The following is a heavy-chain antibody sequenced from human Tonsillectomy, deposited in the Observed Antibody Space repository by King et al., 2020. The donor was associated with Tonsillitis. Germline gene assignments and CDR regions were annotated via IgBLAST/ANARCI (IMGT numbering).Heavy chain of an antibody. CDR3: ARELRVSY. CDR1: GFTFRSYW. D-gene: IGHD2-21*01. CDR2: IRQVGSDI. Sequence: QLVQSGGGLVQPGGSLRLSCVVSGFTFRSYWMTWVRQPPGKAPEWVASIRQVGSDIYYVDSVKGRFTISRDNAKNSLFLQMNSLRVEDTAVYYCARELRVSYWGQGTLVTVSS. J-gene: IGHJ4*02. V-gene: IGHV3-7*03.